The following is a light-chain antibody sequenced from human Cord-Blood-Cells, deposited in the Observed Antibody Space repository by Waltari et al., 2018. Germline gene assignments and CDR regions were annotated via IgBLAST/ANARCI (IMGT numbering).Light chain of an antibody. Sequence: QSALTQPASASGSPGRSITISCPGTSSDVWCYTLSSWYHQHPGKAPKLMIYEVSKRPSGVSNRFSGSKSGNTASLTISGLQAEDEADYYCCSYAGSSTCVFGGGTQLTVL. CDR3: CSYAGSSTCV. CDR1: SSDVWCYTL. V-gene: IGLV2-23*02. J-gene: IGLJ7*01. CDR2: EVS.